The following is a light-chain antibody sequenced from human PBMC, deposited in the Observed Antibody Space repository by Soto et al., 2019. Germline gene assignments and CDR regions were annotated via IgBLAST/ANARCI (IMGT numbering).Light chain of an antibody. Sequence: EIVMTQSPATLSVSPGERATLSCRASQSVSINLAWYQQKPGQAPRLLIYGASSRATGIPARFSGSGSGTEFTLTISSLQSEDSAAYFCQQYNNWPRTFGQGTKVE. CDR2: GAS. J-gene: IGKJ1*01. CDR3: QQYNNWPRT. V-gene: IGKV3-15*01. CDR1: QSVSIN.